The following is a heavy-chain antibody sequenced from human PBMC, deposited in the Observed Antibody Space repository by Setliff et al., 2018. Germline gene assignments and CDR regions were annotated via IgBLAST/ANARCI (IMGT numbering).Heavy chain of an antibody. CDR3: ARGTYLGDPYYYYYMDV. CDR1: GFTFSDHY. Sequence: GSLRLSCAASGFTFSDHYMDWVRQAPGKGLEWVGRTRSKATSYTTEYAASVKGRFTISRDDSKTSLYLQMNSLKTEDTAVYYCARGTYLGDPYYYYYMDVWGKGTTVTAP. D-gene: IGHD3-16*01. J-gene: IGHJ6*03. V-gene: IGHV3-72*01. CDR2: TRSKATSYTT.